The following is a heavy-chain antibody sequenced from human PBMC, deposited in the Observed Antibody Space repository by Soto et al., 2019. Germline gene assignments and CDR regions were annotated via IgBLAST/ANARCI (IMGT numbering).Heavy chain of an antibody. CDR2: INPNSGGT. J-gene: IGHJ4*02. V-gene: IGHV1-2*02. Sequence: PGASVKVSCKASGYTFTGYYMHWVRQAPGQGLEWMGWINPNSGGTNYAQKFQGRVTMTRDTSISTAYMELSRLRSDDTAVYYCARDLHSSGWYPPGYWGQGTLVTVSS. CDR1: GYTFTGYY. D-gene: IGHD6-19*01. CDR3: ARDLHSSGWYPPGY.